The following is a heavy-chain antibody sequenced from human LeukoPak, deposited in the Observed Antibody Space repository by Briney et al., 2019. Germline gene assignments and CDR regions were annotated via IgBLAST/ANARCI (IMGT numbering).Heavy chain of an antibody. J-gene: IGHJ4*02. Sequence: PGGSLRLSCAASGFTFSSYWMHWARQVPGKGLVWVSRINPGGSSIAYADSVKGRFTISRDNAKNTLYLQMDNLRAEDTAVYYCARSNQADDYWGQGTLVTVSS. D-gene: IGHD1-14*01. CDR2: INPGGSSI. V-gene: IGHV3-74*01. CDR3: ARSNQADDY. CDR1: GFTFSSYW.